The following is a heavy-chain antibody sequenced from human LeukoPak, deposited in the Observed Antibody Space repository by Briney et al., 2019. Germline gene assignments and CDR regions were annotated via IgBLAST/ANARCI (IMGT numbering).Heavy chain of an antibody. J-gene: IGHJ6*03. CDR3: ARDPRVVVPAYYSYYYMDV. D-gene: IGHD2-2*01. Sequence: PGGSLRLSCAASGFTFSSYSMTWVRQAPGKGLEWVSAISSGSSQIYYADSVRGRFTISRDNAKNSLYLQMNSLPAEDTAVYYCARDPRVVVPAYYSYYYMDVWGKGTTVTVSS. CDR2: ISSGSSQI. V-gene: IGHV3-21*01. CDR1: GFTFSSYS.